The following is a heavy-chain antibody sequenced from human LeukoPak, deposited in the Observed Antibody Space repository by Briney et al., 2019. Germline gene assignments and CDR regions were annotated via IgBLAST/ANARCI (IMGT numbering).Heavy chain of an antibody. CDR3: ARPLPYCSSTSCYARWFDP. D-gene: IGHD2-2*01. CDR1: GYTFTGYY. J-gene: IGHJ5*02. V-gene: IGHV1-2*04. Sequence: ASVKVSCKASGYTFTGYYMNWVRQAPGQGLEWMGWINPNSGGTNYAQKFQGWVTMTRDTSISTAYMELSRLRSDDTAVYYCARPLPYCSSTSCYARWFDPWGQGTLVTVSS. CDR2: INPNSGGT.